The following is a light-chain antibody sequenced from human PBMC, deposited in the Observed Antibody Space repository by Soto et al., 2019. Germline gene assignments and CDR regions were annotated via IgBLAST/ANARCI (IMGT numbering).Light chain of an antibody. J-gene: IGLJ3*02. V-gene: IGLV8-61*01. CDR3: VLYIGSGFVV. CDR1: SGSVSTTYY. CDR2: STN. Sequence: QAVVTQEPSFSVSPGGTVTLTCGLSSGSVSTTYYPSWYQQTPGQAPRTLIYSTNTRSSGVPDRLSGSILGNKAALTITGAQADDESDYYCVLYIGSGFVVFGGGTKLTVL.